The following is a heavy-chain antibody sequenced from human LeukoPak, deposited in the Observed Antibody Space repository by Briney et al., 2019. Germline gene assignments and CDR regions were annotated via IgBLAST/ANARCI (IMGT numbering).Heavy chain of an antibody. Sequence: PSETLSLTCIVSGGSISSYYWSWIRQPPGKGLEWIGYIYYGGSTNYNPSLKSRGTISVDTPNNELSLKLSSVTAADTDGYYCARSSGPDYFDYWGQGTLVTVST. CDR1: GGSISSYY. J-gene: IGHJ4*02. CDR3: ARSSGPDYFDY. V-gene: IGHV4-59*08. CDR2: IYYGGST. D-gene: IGHD6-6*01.